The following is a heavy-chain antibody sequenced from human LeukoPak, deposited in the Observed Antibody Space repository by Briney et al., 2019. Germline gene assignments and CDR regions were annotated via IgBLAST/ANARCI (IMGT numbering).Heavy chain of an antibody. CDR2: INPNSGGT. CDR1: GYTFTGYY. J-gene: IGHJ4*02. CDR3: ARAAIFGVVIIPFDY. V-gene: IGHV1-2*02. D-gene: IGHD3-3*01. Sequence: ASVKVSCKASGYTFTGYYMHWVRQAPGQGFEWMGWINPNSGGTNYAQKFQGRVTMTRDTSISTAYMELSRLRSDDTAVYYCARAAIFGVVIIPFDYWGQGTLVTVSS.